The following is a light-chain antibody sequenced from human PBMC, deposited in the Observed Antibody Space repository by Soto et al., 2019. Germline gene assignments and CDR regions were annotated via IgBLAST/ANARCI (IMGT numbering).Light chain of an antibody. V-gene: IGKV3-20*01. CDR1: QSVSSSY. CDR2: DVS. J-gene: IGKJ5*01. Sequence: EIVLTQSPGTLSLSPGERATLSCRASQSVSSSYLAWYQQKPGQAPRLLIYDVSNRAAGIPGRFSGSGSGTDFTLTISRLEPEDFAVYYCQQHGTSPITFGQGTRLEIK. CDR3: QQHGTSPIT.